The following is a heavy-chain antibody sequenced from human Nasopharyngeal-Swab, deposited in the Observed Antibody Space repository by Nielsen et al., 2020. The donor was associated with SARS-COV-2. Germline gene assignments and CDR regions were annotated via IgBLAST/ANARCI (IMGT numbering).Heavy chain of an antibody. Sequence: ASVKVSCKASGYIFTSYEIHWVRQATGQGLEWMGWISAYNGNTDYAQNFQGRVTMTTDTSTSTVYLELRSLRSDDTAVYYCARVDYYESTGYYSNWGQGTLVTVSS. J-gene: IGHJ4*02. CDR2: ISAYNGNT. D-gene: IGHD3-22*01. CDR3: ARVDYYESTGYYSN. CDR1: GYIFTSYE. V-gene: IGHV1-18*01.